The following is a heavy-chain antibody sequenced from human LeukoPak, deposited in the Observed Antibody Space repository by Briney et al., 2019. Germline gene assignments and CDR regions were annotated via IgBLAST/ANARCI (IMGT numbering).Heavy chain of an antibody. CDR3: AGQGITMVRGVINPAFDI. Sequence: SETLSLTCTVSGGSISSSSYYWGWIRQPPGEGLEWIGSIYYSGSTYYNPSLRSRVTISVDMSKNQFSLKLSSVTAADTAVYYCAGQGITMVRGVINPAFDIWGQGTMVTVSS. CDR1: GGSISSSSYY. J-gene: IGHJ3*02. D-gene: IGHD3-10*01. CDR2: IYYSGST. V-gene: IGHV4-39*01.